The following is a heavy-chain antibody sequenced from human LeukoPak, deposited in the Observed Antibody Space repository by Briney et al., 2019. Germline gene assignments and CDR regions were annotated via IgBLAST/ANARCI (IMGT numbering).Heavy chain of an antibody. CDR2: ISGSGGST. D-gene: IGHD2-21*02. CDR3: AKDGEYCGGDCYSSYYHMDV. V-gene: IGHV3-23*01. CDR1: GFTFSSYA. J-gene: IGHJ6*03. Sequence: PGGSLRLSCAASGFTFSSYAMSWVRQAPGKGLEWVSAISGSGGSTYYADSVKGRFTISRDNSKNTLYLQMNSLRAEDTAVYYCAKDGEYCGGDCYSSYYHMDVWGKGTTVTVSS.